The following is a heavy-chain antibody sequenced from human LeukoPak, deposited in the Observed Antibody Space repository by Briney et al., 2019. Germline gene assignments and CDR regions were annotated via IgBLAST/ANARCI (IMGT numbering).Heavy chain of an antibody. CDR1: GYTFTRYD. Sequence: GASVKVSCKASGYTFTRYDIHWVRQATGPGLEWMGWMNPNSANTGYAQKFQGRFTISTDESTSTAYMELSSLRSEDTAVYYCARKLAILAYCGGDRLFGAFDIWGEGTMVTVSS. D-gene: IGHD2-21*02. V-gene: IGHV1-8*01. CDR3: ARKLAILAYCGGDRLFGAFDI. CDR2: MNPNSANT. J-gene: IGHJ3*02.